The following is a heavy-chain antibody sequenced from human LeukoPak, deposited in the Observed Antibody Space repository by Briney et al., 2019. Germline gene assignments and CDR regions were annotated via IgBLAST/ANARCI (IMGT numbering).Heavy chain of an antibody. J-gene: IGHJ3*02. CDR3: ARATYYYDSSGLDDAFDI. CDR1: GDSISSNNW. V-gene: IGHV4-4*02. CDR2: IFHSGST. Sequence: SGTLSLTCAVSGDSISSNNWWSWVRQPPGKGLEWIGEIFHSGSTTYNPSLRSRVTISVDRSENQFSLKLSSVTAADTAVYYCARATYYYDSSGLDDAFDIWGQGTMVTVSS. D-gene: IGHD3-22*01.